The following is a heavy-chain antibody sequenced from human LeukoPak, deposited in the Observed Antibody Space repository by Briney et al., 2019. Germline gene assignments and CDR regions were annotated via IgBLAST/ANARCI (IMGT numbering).Heavy chain of an antibody. D-gene: IGHD3-9*01. CDR1: GFTFSSYG. CDR2: ISYDGSKK. CDR3: AKDAILSQDAFDI. V-gene: IGHV3-30*18. J-gene: IGHJ3*02. Sequence: GGSLRLSCAASGFTFSSYGMHWVRQAPGKGLEWVAVISYDGSKKFYADSVKGRFTIARDNSKNTLYLQMNSLRAEDTAVYYCAKDAILSQDAFDIWGQGTMVTVSS.